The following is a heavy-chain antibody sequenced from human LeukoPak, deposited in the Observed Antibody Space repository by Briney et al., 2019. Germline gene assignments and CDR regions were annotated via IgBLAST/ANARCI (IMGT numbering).Heavy chain of an antibody. Sequence: PSETLSLTCTVSGGSSSSYYWSWIRQPPGKGLEWIGYIYYSGSTNYNPSLKSRVTISVDTSKNQFSLKLSSVTAADTAVYYCARGSHSGSHGYWGQGTLVTVSS. J-gene: IGHJ4*02. CDR3: ARGSHSGSHGY. CDR1: GGSSSSYY. D-gene: IGHD1-26*01. CDR2: IYYSGST. V-gene: IGHV4-59*01.